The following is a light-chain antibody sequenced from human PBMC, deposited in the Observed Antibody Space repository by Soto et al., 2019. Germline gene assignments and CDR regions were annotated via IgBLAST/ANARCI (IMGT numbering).Light chain of an antibody. Sequence: EIVLAQSPATLSVTPGERITLSCRATQTIGQKLAWYLQRPVQAPSLLIYGASTRATDIPARFSGSGSGTEFTLTITGLQSEDFAVYYCQQYNGWPWTFGQGTKVDIK. J-gene: IGKJ1*01. V-gene: IGKV3-15*01. CDR2: GAS. CDR1: QTIGQK. CDR3: QQYNGWPWT.